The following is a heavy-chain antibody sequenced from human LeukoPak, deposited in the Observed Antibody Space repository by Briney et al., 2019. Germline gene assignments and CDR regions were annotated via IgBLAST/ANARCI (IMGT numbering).Heavy chain of an antibody. D-gene: IGHD3-22*01. J-gene: IGHJ4*02. CDR2: IYYSGST. V-gene: IGHV4-59*08. Sequence: SETLSLTCTVSGGSISSYYWSWIRQPPGKGLEWIGYIYYSGSTNYNPSLKSRVTISVDTSKNQFSLKLSSVTAADTAVYYCARIYYDSSGYRSFDYWGRGTLVTVSS. CDR3: ARIYYDSSGYRSFDY. CDR1: GGSISSYY.